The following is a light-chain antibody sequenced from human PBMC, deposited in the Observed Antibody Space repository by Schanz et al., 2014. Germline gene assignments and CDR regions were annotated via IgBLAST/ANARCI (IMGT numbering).Light chain of an antibody. Sequence: QSVLAQPPSASETPGQRVSISCSGGRSNIGSNSVNWYQQLPGTAPKLVIYSNNRRPSGVPDRFSGSKSGTSASLAISGLQSEDEADYYCAAWDDTLNTYVFGFGTKLTVL. CDR3: AAWDDTLNTYV. V-gene: IGLV1-44*01. CDR1: RSNIGSNS. J-gene: IGLJ1*01. CDR2: SNN.